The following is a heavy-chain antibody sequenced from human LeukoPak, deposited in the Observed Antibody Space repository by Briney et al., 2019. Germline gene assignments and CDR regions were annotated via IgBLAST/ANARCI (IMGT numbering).Heavy chain of an antibody. CDR2: IYYSGST. CDR3: ARDLVYYDFWSGYYPSYYGMDV. Sequence: SETLSLTCTVSGGSISNYYWSWIRQPPGKGLEWIGYIYYSGSTNYNPSLKSRVTMSVDTSKNQFSLKLSSVTAADTAVYYCARDLVYYDFWSGYYPSYYGMDVWGQGTTVTVSS. D-gene: IGHD3-3*01. V-gene: IGHV4-59*01. CDR1: GGSISNYY. J-gene: IGHJ6*02.